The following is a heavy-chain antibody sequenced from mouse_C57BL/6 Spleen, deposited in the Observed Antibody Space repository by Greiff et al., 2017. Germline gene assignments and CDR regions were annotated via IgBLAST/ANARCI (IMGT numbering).Heavy chain of an antibody. J-gene: IGHJ4*01. Sequence: VQLQQSGPELVKPGASVKISCKASGYTFTDYNMDWVKQSHGKSLEWIGDINPNNGGTIYNQKFKGKATVTVDKSSSTAYMELRSLTSEDTAVYYCARGRWLLKGMDYWGQGTSVTVSS. V-gene: IGHV1-18*01. D-gene: IGHD2-3*01. CDR2: INPNNGGT. CDR3: ARGRWLLKGMDY. CDR1: GYTFTDYN.